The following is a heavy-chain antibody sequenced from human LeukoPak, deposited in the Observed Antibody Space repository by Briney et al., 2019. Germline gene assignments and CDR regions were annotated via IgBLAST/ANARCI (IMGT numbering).Heavy chain of an antibody. Sequence: GGSLRLSCAASGFTFSAYDMNWVRQAPGKGLKWLSYIGSSSTTKYHADSVKGRFTISRDNTKNSLYLQMNSLRAEDTGVYYCARWNLGSDYWGQGTLVTVSS. CDR1: GFTFSAYD. V-gene: IGHV3-48*04. CDR3: ARWNLGSDY. J-gene: IGHJ4*02. CDR2: IGSSSTTK. D-gene: IGHD1-1*01.